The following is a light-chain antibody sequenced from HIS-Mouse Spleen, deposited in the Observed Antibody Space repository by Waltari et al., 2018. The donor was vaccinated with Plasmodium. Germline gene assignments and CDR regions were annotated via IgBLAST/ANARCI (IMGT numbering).Light chain of an antibody. CDR1: QSVSSH. Sequence: EIVMTQSPATLSVSQGERATLPCRASQSVSSHVAWYQQKPGQAPRLLIYGASTRATGIPARFSGSGSGTEFTLTISSLQSEDFAVYYCQQYNNWSFTFGPGTKVDIK. J-gene: IGKJ3*01. V-gene: IGKV3-15*01. CDR3: QQYNNWSFT. CDR2: GAS.